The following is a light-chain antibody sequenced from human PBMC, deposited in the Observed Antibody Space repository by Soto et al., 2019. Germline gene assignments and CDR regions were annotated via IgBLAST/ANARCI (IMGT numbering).Light chain of an antibody. Sequence: ETVLTQSPGTLSLSPGEGATLSCRASQTVKNDYLAWYQQRRGLPPRLLIFGASGRATGIPDRFSGSGSGTDFTLTITRLEPEDFAVYYCQRYGSSPLTFGGGTKVETK. CDR3: QRYGSSPLT. J-gene: IGKJ4*01. CDR2: GAS. CDR1: QTVKNDY. V-gene: IGKV3-20*01.